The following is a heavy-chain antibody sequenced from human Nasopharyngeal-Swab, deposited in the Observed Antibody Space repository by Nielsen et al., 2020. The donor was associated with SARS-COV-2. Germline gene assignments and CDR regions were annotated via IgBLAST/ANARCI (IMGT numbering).Heavy chain of an antibody. D-gene: IGHD2-15*01. CDR3: ARYVRILGYFDY. CDR2: IYYSGST. J-gene: IGHJ4*02. V-gene: IGHV4-38-2*02. Sequence: SETLFLTCTVSGSSISSGYYWGWIRQPPGKGLDWIGSIYYSGSTYYNPSLKSRVTISVDTSKNQFSLKLSSVTAADTAVYYCARYVRILGYFDYWGQGTLVTVSS. CDR1: GSSISSGYY.